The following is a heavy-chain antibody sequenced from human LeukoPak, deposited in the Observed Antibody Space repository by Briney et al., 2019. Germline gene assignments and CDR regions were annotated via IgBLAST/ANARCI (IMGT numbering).Heavy chain of an antibody. Sequence: ASVKVSCKASGYTFTSYYMHWVRQAPGQGLEWMGIFNPSGGSTSYAQKFQGRVTMTRDTSTSTVYMELSSLRSGDTAVYYCASDGRTSSGWSLFDYWGQGTLVTVSS. CDR2: FNPSGGST. CDR3: ASDGRTSSGWSLFDY. CDR1: GYTFTSYY. J-gene: IGHJ4*02. D-gene: IGHD6-19*01. V-gene: IGHV1-46*01.